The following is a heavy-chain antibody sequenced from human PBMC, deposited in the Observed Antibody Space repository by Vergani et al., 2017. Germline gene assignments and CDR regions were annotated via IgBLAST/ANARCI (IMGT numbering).Heavy chain of an antibody. Sequence: QVQLVESGGGVVQPGRSLRLSCTPSSFKLGDYGMHWVRQAPGRGLEWVSMTWYEGNNNYYADSVKGRFTISKDISKNTLYLQMNSLRGDDTAVYYCARDRSKRGSYFLGWFDPWGQGTLVTVSS. D-gene: IGHD1-26*01. CDR1: SFKLGDYG. V-gene: IGHV3-33*01. CDR2: TWYEGNNN. CDR3: ARDRSKRGSYFLGWFDP. J-gene: IGHJ5*02.